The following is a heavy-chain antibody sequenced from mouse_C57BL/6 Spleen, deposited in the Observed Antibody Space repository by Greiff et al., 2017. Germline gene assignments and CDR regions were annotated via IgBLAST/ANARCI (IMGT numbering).Heavy chain of an antibody. CDR3: ASGTGSGYFDY. CDR1: GYAFTNYL. CDR2: INPGSGGT. D-gene: IGHD4-1*01. Sequence: VQLQQSGAELVRPGTSVKVSCKASGYAFTNYLIEWVKQRPGQGLEWIGVINPGSGGTNYNEKFKGKATLTADKSSSTAYMQLSSLTSEDSAVXFCASGTGSGYFDYWGQGTTLTVSS. V-gene: IGHV1-54*01. J-gene: IGHJ2*01.